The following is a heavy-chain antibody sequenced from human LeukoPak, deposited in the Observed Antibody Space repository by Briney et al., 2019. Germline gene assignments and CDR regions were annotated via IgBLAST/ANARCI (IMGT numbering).Heavy chain of an antibody. J-gene: IGHJ6*02. CDR1: GGSFSGYY. CDR3: ARVVLYDFWSGYYPTGYGMDV. D-gene: IGHD3-3*01. Sequence: SETLSLTCAVYGGSFSGYYWSWIRQPPGKGLEWIGEINHSGSTNYNPSLKSRVTISVDTSKNQFSLKLSSVTAADTAVYYCARVVLYDFWSGYYPTGYGMDVWGRGTTVTVSS. CDR2: INHSGST. V-gene: IGHV4-34*01.